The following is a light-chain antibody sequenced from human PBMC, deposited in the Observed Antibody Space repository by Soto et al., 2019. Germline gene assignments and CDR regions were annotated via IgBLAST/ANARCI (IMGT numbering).Light chain of an antibody. CDR3: QQYYISPIT. CDR1: QTVLYSSNNKNY. Sequence: DIVMTQSPDSLAVSLGERATINCKSSQTVLYSSNNKNYLAWYQQKPGQPPKVLYYWASTRESGVPDRFSGGGSGTDFTLTISSLQDEDVAVYYCQQYYISPITFGQGTRLEIK. V-gene: IGKV4-1*01. CDR2: WAS. J-gene: IGKJ5*01.